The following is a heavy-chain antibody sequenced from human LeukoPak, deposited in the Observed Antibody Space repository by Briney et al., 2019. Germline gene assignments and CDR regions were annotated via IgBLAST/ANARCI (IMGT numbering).Heavy chain of an antibody. Sequence: PGGSLRLSCAASGFSFSFYWMHWVRHAPGKGPVWVSRIKTDGSIADYADSVKGRFTISRDNAKNSLYLQMNSLRAEDTAVYYCASRSYSSGWSPFDSWGQGTLVTVSS. J-gene: IGHJ4*02. CDR2: IKTDGSIA. D-gene: IGHD6-19*01. CDR3: ASRSYSSGWSPFDS. V-gene: IGHV3-74*01. CDR1: GFSFSFYW.